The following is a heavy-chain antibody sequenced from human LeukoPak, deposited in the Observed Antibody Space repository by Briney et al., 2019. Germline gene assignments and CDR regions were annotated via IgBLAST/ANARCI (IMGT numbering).Heavy chain of an antibody. CDR1: GGTFSSYA. D-gene: IGHD3-3*01. CDR2: IIPIFGTA. J-gene: IGHJ6*03. Sequence: ASVKVSCKASGGTFSSYAISWLRQAPGQGLEWMGGIIPIFGTANYAQKFQGRVTITTDQATSTAYMELSSLRSEDTAVYYCARADCDFWSGYTDYYYYYMDVWGKGTTVTVSS. V-gene: IGHV1-69*05. CDR3: ARADCDFWSGYTDYYYYYMDV.